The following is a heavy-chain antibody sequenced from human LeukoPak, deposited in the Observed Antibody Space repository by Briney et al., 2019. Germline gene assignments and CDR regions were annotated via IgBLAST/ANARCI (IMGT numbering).Heavy chain of an antibody. CDR1: GFTFSNAW. Sequence: GGSLRLSCAASGFTFSNAWMSWVRQAPGKGLEWVSAISSTGGSTYYGDSVKGRFTVSRDNSKNTLYLQLNCLRAEDTAVYYCAKKDSSSWHLDYWGQGTLVTVSS. J-gene: IGHJ4*02. D-gene: IGHD6-13*01. CDR3: AKKDSSSWHLDY. CDR2: ISSTGGST. V-gene: IGHV3-23*01.